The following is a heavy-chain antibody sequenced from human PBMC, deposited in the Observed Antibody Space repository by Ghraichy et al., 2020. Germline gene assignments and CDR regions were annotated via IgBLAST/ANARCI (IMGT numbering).Heavy chain of an antibody. J-gene: IGHJ3*02. CDR2: ISSSSSYI. V-gene: IGHV3-21*01. CDR1: GFTFSSYS. Sequence: GGSLRLSCAASGFTFSSYSMNWVRQAPGKGLEWVSSISSSSSYIYYADSVKGRFTISRDNAKNSLYLQMNSLRAEDTAVYYCARDGYYDSSGYSAFDIWGQGTMVTVSS. CDR3: ARDGYYDSSGYSAFDI. D-gene: IGHD3-22*01.